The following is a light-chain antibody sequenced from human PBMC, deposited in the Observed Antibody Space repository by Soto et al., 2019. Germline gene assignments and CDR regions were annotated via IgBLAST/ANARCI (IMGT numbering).Light chain of an antibody. CDR3: LQLNSYPRT. J-gene: IGKJ1*01. CDR2: AAS. V-gene: IGKV1-9*01. Sequence: DIQLTQSPSFLSASVGDRVTITCRASQGISSYLAWYQQEPGKAPKLLIYAASTLQSGVPSRFSGSGSGTEFTLTISSLQPEDFATYYCLQLNSYPRTFGQGTKVDIK. CDR1: QGISSY.